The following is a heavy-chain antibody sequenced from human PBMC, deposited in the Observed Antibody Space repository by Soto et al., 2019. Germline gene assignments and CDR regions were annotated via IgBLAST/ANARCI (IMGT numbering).Heavy chain of an antibody. CDR1: GYSFTSYW. J-gene: IGHJ6*02. CDR3: ARLSDYGGNSDGMDV. CDR2: IYPGDSDT. D-gene: IGHD4-17*01. Sequence: GASLKISCKGSGYSFTSYWIGWVRQMPGKGLEWMGIIYPGDSDTRYSPSFQGQVTISADKSISTAYLQWSSLKASDTAMYYCARLSDYGGNSDGMDVWGQGTTVTVSS. V-gene: IGHV5-51*01.